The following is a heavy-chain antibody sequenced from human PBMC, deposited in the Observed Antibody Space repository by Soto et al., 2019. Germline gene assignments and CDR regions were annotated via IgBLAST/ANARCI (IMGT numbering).Heavy chain of an antibody. Sequence: PGGSLRLSCAASGFAFSSYWMHWVRQAPGKGLVWVSRINPDGRTTGYADSVRDRFTISRDNAHDTLYLQMNGLRTEDTAVYYCARVGVGSYHFDFWGQGTQVTVSS. J-gene: IGHJ4*02. D-gene: IGHD3-10*01. CDR2: INPDGRTT. V-gene: IGHV3-74*01. CDR1: GFAFSSYW. CDR3: ARVGVGSYHFDF.